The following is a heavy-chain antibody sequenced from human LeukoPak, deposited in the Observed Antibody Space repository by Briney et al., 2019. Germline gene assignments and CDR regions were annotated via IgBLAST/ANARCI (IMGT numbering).Heavy chain of an antibody. V-gene: IGHV3-9*01. CDR1: GFTFNNYA. J-gene: IGHJ6*02. CDR3: TKDVTPGGADV. Sequence: PGGSLRLSCAGSGFTFNNYAMHWVRQPPGKGLEWVSGISWNSGSIDYADSVKGRFTISRDNAKNSLYLQMNSLRVEDTALYYCTKDVTPGGADVWGQGTTVTVSS. D-gene: IGHD1-14*01. CDR2: ISWNSGSI.